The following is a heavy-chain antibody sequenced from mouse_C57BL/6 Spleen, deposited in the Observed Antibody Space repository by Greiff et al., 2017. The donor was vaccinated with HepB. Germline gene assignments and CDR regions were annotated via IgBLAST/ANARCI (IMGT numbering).Heavy chain of an antibody. Sequence: QVQLQQSGAELVKPGASVKLSCKASGYTFTEYTIHWVKQRSGQGLEWIGWFYPGSGSIKYNEKFKDKATLTADKSSSTVYMELSRLTSEDSAVYFCASHGGPVYDGYPAWFAYWGQGTLVTVSA. D-gene: IGHD2-3*01. CDR3: ASHGGPVYDGYPAWFAY. CDR2: FYPGSGSI. V-gene: IGHV1-62-2*01. CDR1: GYTFTEYT. J-gene: IGHJ3*01.